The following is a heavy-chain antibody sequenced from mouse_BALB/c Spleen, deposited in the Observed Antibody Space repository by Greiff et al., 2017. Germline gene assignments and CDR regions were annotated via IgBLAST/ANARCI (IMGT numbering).Heavy chain of an antibody. V-gene: IGHV5-12-2*01. CDR1: GFTFSSYT. CDR2: ISNGGGST. Sequence: EVKLVESGGGLVQPGGSLKLSCAASGFTFSSYTMSWVRQTPEKRLEWVAYISNGGGSTYYPDTVKGRFTISRDNAKNTLYLQMSSLKSEDTAMYYCARQNYYGSSGYYAMDYWGQGTSVTVSS. D-gene: IGHD1-1*01. CDR3: ARQNYYGSSGYYAMDY. J-gene: IGHJ4*01.